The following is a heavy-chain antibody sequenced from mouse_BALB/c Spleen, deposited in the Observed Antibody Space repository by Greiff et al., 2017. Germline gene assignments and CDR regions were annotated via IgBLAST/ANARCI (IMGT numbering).Heavy chain of an antibody. D-gene: IGHD2-4*01. CDR3: TLYYDYEGFAY. J-gene: IGHJ3*01. V-gene: IGHV1-15*01. CDR1: GYTFTDYE. CDR2: IDPETGGT. Sequence: VQLQQSGAELVRPGASVTLSCKASGYTFTDYEMHWVKQTPVHGLEWIGAIDPETGGTAYNQKFKGKATLTADKSSSTAYMELRSLTSEDSAVYYCTLYYDYEGFAYWGQGTLVTVSA.